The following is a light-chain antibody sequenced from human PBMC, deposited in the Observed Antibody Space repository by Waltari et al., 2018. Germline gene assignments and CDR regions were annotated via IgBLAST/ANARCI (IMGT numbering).Light chain of an antibody. V-gene: IGLV1-40*01. CDR2: GNT. J-gene: IGLJ3*02. CDR3: QSYDGSLSGSRV. Sequence: QSVLTQPPSVSGAPGQRVPISRPGSRSNLGAGFVVTWSQQLPRTAPKLLIYGNTNRPSGVPDRFSGSKAGTSASLAITGLQAEDEADYYCQSYDGSLSGSRVFGGGTKVTVL. CDR1: RSNLGAGFV.